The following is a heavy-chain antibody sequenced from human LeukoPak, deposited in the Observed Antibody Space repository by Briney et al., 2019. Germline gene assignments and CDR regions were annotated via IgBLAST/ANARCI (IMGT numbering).Heavy chain of an antibody. Sequence: SGGSLRLSCAASGFTFNTFSMNWVRQAPGKGPEWVSYISSSGTTTYYADSVKGRFIISRDNSKNTLYLQMNSLRAEDTAVYYCAKDLLYYDSWSGYRDDAFDIWGQGTMVTVSS. CDR3: AKDLLYYDSWSGYRDDAFDI. CDR2: ISSSGTTT. J-gene: IGHJ3*02. CDR1: GFTFNTFS. D-gene: IGHD3-3*01. V-gene: IGHV3-48*01.